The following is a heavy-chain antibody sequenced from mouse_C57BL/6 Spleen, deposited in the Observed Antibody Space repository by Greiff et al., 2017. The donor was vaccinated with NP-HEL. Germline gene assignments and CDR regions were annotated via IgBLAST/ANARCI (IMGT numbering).Heavy chain of an antibody. CDR1: GYTFTSYW. CDR2: IYPGSGST. Sequence: QVQLKQPGAELVKPGASVKMSCKASGYTFTSYWITWVKQRPGQGLEWIGDIYPGSGSTNYNEKFKSKATLTVDTSSSTAYMQLSSLTSEDSAVYYCARQGWDEDYFDYWGQGTTLTVSS. V-gene: IGHV1-55*01. J-gene: IGHJ2*01. D-gene: IGHD4-1*01. CDR3: ARQGWDEDYFDY.